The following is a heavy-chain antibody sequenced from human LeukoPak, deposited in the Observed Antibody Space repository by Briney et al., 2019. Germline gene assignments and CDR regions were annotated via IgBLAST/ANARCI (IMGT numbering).Heavy chain of an antibody. D-gene: IGHD1-26*01. Sequence: ASVTVSCTASGGTFSSYAISWVRQAPGQGLEWMGGIIPIFGTANYAQKFQGRVTITTDESTSTAYMELSSLRSEDTAVYYCAEDHGVGAMAQPEYFQHWGQGTLVTVSS. V-gene: IGHV1-69*05. CDR1: GGTFSSYA. J-gene: IGHJ1*01. CDR3: AEDHGVGAMAQPEYFQH. CDR2: IIPIFGTA.